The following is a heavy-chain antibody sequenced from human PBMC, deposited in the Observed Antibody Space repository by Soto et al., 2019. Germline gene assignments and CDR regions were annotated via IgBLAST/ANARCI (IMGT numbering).Heavy chain of an antibody. CDR1: GFTFSSYA. V-gene: IGHV3-23*01. CDR2: ISGSGIGT. D-gene: IGHD2-15*01. CDR3: AKDHSSVWRTLND. J-gene: IGHJ4*02. Sequence: HPGGSLRLSCAASGFTFSSYAMSWVRQAPGKGLEWVSVISGSGIGTYYTDSVKGRFTISRDNSKNTLYLQMNSLRAEDTAVYFCAKDHSSVWRTLNDWGQGTLVTVSS.